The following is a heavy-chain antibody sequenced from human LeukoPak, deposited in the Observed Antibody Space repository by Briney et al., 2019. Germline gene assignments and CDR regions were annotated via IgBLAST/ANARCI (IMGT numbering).Heavy chain of an antibody. CDR2: ISYDGSNK. CDR1: GFTFSSYG. J-gene: IGHJ4*02. Sequence: GGSLRLSCAASGFTFSSYGMHWVRQAPGKGLEWVAVISYDGSNKYYADSVKGRFTISRDNSKNTLYLQMNSLRAEDTAVYYCARIPSYYYGSGMPYYFDYWGQGTLVTVSS. CDR3: ARIPSYYYGSGMPYYFDY. D-gene: IGHD3-10*01. V-gene: IGHV3-30*03.